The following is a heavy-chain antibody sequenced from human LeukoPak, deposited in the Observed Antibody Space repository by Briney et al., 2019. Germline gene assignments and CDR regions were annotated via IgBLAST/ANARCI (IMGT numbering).Heavy chain of an antibody. V-gene: IGHV4-31*03. CDR2: IYYSGST. CDR1: GGSISSGGYY. CDR3: ARGVLDTAMVKGDAFDI. Sequence: SETLSLTCTVSGGSISSGGYYWSWIRQHPGKGLEWIGYIYYSGSTYYNPSLKSRVTISVDTSKNQFSLKLSSVTVADTAVYYCARGVLDTAMVKGDAFDIWGQGTMVTVSS. D-gene: IGHD5-18*01. J-gene: IGHJ3*02.